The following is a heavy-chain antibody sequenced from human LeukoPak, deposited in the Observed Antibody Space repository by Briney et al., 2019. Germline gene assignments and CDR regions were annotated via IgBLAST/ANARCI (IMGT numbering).Heavy chain of an antibody. Sequence: AGSLRLSCAASGFTFSSYAMSWVRQAAGKGLEWVSAISGSGGSTYYADSVKGRFTISRDNSKNTLYLQMNSLRAEDTAVYYCAKASGQWLVYFDYWGQGTLVTVSS. J-gene: IGHJ4*02. CDR1: GFTFSSYA. D-gene: IGHD6-19*01. CDR2: ISGSGGST. V-gene: IGHV3-23*01. CDR3: AKASGQWLVYFDY.